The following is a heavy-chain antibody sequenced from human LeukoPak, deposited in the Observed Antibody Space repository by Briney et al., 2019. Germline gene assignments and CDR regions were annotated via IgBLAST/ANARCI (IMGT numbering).Heavy chain of an antibody. CDR3: ARHLITFGGVIVTTRGFDY. V-gene: IGHV5-51*01. J-gene: IGHJ4*02. CDR2: IYPGDSDT. Sequence: GESLKIPCKGSGYSFTSYWIGWVRQMPGKGLEWMGSIYPGDSDTRYSPSFQGQVTISADKSISTAYLQWSSLKASDTAMYYCARHLITFGGVIVTTRGFDYWGQGTLVTVSS. D-gene: IGHD3-16*02. CDR1: GYSFTSYW.